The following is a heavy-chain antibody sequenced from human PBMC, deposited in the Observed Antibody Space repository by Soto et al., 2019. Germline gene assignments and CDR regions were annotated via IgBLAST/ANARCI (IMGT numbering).Heavy chain of an antibody. D-gene: IGHD3-3*01. CDR3: ATLLAWLLSDVY. Sequence: SETLSLTCTFSGGSISSSRYYWGWIRQPPGKGLEWIGSIYYSGSTYYNPSLKSRVTISVDTSKNQFSLKLSSVTAADTAVYYCATLLAWLLSDVYWGQGTQVTVYS. CDR1: GGSISSSRYY. V-gene: IGHV4-39*01. CDR2: IYYSGST. J-gene: IGHJ4*02.